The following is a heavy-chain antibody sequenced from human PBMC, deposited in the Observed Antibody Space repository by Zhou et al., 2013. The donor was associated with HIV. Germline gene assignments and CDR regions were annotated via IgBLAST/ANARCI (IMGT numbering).Heavy chain of an antibody. Sequence: VQLLQSATEVNRPGASVTISCQTSGYTFTKNYIHWVRQATGQGLEWMGWMNPNSGNTGYAQKFQGRVTMTRNSSISTAYMDLSSLRSEDTAVYFCARGGNGLGSGGGLTCWGQGIPWSSSPQ. D-gene: IGHD3-10*01. CDR2: MNPNSGNT. J-gene: IGHJ1*01. CDR3: ARGGNGLGSGGGLTC. CDR1: GYTFTKNY. V-gene: IGHV1-8*01.